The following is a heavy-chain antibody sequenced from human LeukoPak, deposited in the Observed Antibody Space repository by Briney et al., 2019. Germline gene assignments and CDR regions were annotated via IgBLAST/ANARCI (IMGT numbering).Heavy chain of an antibody. J-gene: IGHJ4*02. Sequence: SETLSLTCAVYGGSFSGYYWSWIRQPPGKGLEWIGEINHSGSTNYNPSLKSRVTISVDTSKNQFSLKLRSVTAADTAVYYCARRNFKWELLRATNYFDYWGQGTLVTVSS. V-gene: IGHV4-34*01. CDR3: ARRNFKWELLRATNYFDY. CDR2: INHSGST. CDR1: GGSFSGYY. D-gene: IGHD1-26*01.